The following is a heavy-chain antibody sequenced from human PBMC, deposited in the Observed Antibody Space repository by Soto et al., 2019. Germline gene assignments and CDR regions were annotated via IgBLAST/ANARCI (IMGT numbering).Heavy chain of an antibody. CDR2: IQYNGYS. D-gene: IGHD3-10*01. Sequence: QVQLQESGPGLVKPSETLSLTCTVSGGSITNYYCSWFRQPPGKGLEWIGYIQYNGYSAYNLSLKRRVTMSMDTSKTQFSLMLESVTATDTAGYYCARHGFGSLHGLVDVGGQGTTVIVSS. CDR3: ARHGFGSLHGLVDV. V-gene: IGHV4-59*08. J-gene: IGHJ6*02. CDR1: GGSITNYY.